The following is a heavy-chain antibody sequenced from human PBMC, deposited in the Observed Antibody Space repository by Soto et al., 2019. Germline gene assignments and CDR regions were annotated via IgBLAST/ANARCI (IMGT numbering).Heavy chain of an antibody. J-gene: IGHJ4*02. CDR3: ARDYDSSGDY. CDR2: IYYSGST. Sequence: QLQLQESGPGLVKPSETLSLTCTVSGGSISTSSYYWGWIRQPPGKVLEWIGCIYYSGSTYYNPSVKSRVTKSGDTSKNQFSLKLSSVTAADTAVYYCARDYDSSGDYWGQGTLVTVSS. D-gene: IGHD3-22*01. CDR1: GGSISTSSYY. V-gene: IGHV4-39*01.